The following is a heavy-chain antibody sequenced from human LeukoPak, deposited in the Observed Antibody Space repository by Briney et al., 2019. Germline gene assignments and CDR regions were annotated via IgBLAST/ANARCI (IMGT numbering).Heavy chain of an antibody. CDR2: INPNSGGT. V-gene: IGHV1-2*02. CDR3: ARDQYDYVWGTYRGAFDI. D-gene: IGHD3-16*01. CDR1: GYTFTGYY. J-gene: IGHJ3*02. Sequence: ASVKVSCKASGYTFTGYYMHWVRQAPGQGLEWMGWINPNSGGTNYAQKFQGRVTMTRDTSISTAYMELSRLRSDDTAVYYCARDQYDYVWGTYRGAFDIWGQGTMVTVSS.